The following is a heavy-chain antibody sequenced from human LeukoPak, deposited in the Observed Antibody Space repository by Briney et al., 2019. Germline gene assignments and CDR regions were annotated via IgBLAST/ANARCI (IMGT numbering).Heavy chain of an antibody. CDR2: ISGSGGST. CDR1: GFTFSSYA. V-gene: IGHV3-23*01. D-gene: IGHD2-2*01. CDR3: AKVESLIVVVPAAIFDY. J-gene: IGHJ4*02. Sequence: GGSLRLSCAASGFTFSSYAMSWVRQAPGKGLEWVSAISGSGGSTYYADSVKGRFTISRDNSKNMLYLQMNSLRAEDTAVYYCAKVESLIVVVPAAIFDYWGQGTLVTVSS.